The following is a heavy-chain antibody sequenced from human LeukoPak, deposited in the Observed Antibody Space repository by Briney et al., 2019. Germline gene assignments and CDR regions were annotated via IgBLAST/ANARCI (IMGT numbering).Heavy chain of an antibody. CDR3: VKDGAQPGYYFDS. D-gene: IGHD1-26*01. CDR2: ISGGGETT. V-gene: IGHV3-23*01. J-gene: IGHJ4*02. CDR1: AFTFSDFS. Sequence: GGSLRLSCKVSAFTFSDFSMSWVRQAPGKGLEWVSVISGGGETTCYEDSVKGRFTTSRDNFRNTLYLQMHDLRADDTAVYFCVKDGAQPGYYFDSWGQGALVTVSS.